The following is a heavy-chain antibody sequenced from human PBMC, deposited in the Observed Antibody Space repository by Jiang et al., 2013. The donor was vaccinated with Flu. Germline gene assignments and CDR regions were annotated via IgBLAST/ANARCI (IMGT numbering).Heavy chain of an antibody. J-gene: IGHJ6*02. V-gene: IGHV1-69*06. CDR3: ARPYVDIVALGHYYYGMDV. D-gene: IGHD5-12*01. CDR1: GGTFSSYA. CDR2: IIPIFGTA. Sequence: SGAEVKKPGSSVKVSCKASGGTFSSYAISWVRQAPGQGLEWMGGIIPIFGTANYAQKFQGRVTITADKSTSTAYMELSSLRSEDTAVYYCARPYVDIVALGHYYYGMDVWGQGTTVTVSS.